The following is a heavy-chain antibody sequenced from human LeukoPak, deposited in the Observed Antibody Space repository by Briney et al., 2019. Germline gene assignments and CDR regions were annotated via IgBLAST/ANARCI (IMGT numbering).Heavy chain of an antibody. CDR2: ISGSGGST. CDR1: GFTFSSYA. D-gene: IGHD6-13*01. J-gene: IGHJ6*02. CDR3: AIHSSSWFPYGMDV. Sequence: GGLLRLSCAASGFTFSSYAMSSVRQAPGKGLEPASAISGSGGSTYYADSVKGRFTISRDNSKNTLYLQMNSLRAEDTAVYYCAIHSSSWFPYGMDVWGQGTTVTVSS. V-gene: IGHV3-23*01.